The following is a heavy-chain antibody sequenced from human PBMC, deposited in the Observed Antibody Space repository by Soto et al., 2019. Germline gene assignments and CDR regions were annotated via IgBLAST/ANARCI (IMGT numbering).Heavy chain of an antibody. J-gene: IGHJ4*02. Sequence: PSETLSLTCAVYGESFSGYIWTWIRQTPGKGLQWIRQINHSGSAYYNPSLKSRVTISVHTSNSQFSLELSSVTAADTAVYYCARGLITGSHYSGGWYYFAHRGQGTLVTVSS. CDR2: INHSGSA. CDR1: GESFSGYI. D-gene: IGHD6-19*01. CDR3: ARGLITGSHYSGGWYYFAH. V-gene: IGHV4-34*01.